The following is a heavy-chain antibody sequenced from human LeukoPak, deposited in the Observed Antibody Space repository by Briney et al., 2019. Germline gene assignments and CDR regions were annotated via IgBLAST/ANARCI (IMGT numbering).Heavy chain of an antibody. Sequence: GGSLRLSCAASAFTFSTYSMNWVRQAPGKGLEWVSSISSSSLYIYYADSVKGRFTISRDNAKNSLYLQMNSLRAEDTAVYYCASEHSGNYYRPFDYWGQGTLVTVSS. CDR3: ASEHSGNYYRPFDY. CDR1: AFTFSTYS. V-gene: IGHV3-21*01. CDR2: ISSSSLYI. D-gene: IGHD1-26*01. J-gene: IGHJ4*02.